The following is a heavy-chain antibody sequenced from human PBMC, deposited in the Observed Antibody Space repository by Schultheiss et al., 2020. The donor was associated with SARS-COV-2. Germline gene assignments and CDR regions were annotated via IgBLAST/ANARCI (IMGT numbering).Heavy chain of an antibody. CDR1: GGSFSGYY. J-gene: IGHJ6*02. CDR3: ARGLGYCSGGSCYPTYYYGMEV. CDR2: INHSGST. D-gene: IGHD2-15*01. Sequence: SQTLSLTCAVYGGSFSGYYWSWIRQPPGKGLEWIGEINHSGSTNYNPSLKSRVTISVDTSKNQFSLKLSSVTAADTAVYYCARGLGYCSGGSCYPTYYYGMEVWGQGTTVTVSS. V-gene: IGHV4-34*01.